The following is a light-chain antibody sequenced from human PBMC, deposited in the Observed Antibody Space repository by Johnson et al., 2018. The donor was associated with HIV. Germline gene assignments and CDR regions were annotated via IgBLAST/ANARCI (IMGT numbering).Light chain of an antibody. CDR1: SSNIGNNY. J-gene: IGLJ1*01. CDR3: GTWDSRLSTYV. Sequence: QSVLTQSPSVSAAPGQKVTISCSGSSSNIGNNYVSWYQHLPGTAPKLLIYENNKRPSGIPDRFSGSKSGTSATLGITGLQTGDEADHYCGTWDSRLSTYVFGTGTKVTGL. V-gene: IGLV1-51*02. CDR2: ENN.